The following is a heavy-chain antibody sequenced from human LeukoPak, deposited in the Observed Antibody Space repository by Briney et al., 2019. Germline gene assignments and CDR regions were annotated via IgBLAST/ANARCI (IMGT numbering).Heavy chain of an antibody. CDR3: ARVSNGWPWSRFDP. Sequence: GASVKVSCKASGYTFTGYYMHWVRQAPGQGLEWMGWINPNSGGTNYAQKFQGRVTMTRDTSISTAYMELSRLRSDDTAVYYCARVSNGWPWSRFDPWGQGTLVTVSS. D-gene: IGHD6-19*01. V-gene: IGHV1-2*02. CDR1: GYTFTGYY. J-gene: IGHJ5*02. CDR2: INPNSGGT.